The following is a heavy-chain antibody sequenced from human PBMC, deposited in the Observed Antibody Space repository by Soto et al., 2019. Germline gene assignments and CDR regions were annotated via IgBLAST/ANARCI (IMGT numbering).Heavy chain of an antibody. Sequence: EVQLLESGGGLVQPGGSLRLSCAASGFAFSNYVMTWVRQAPGKGLEWVSAITASGGSTYYADSVKGRFTISRDNSKNTLYLQMNSLRVEDTAVYYCAKDLQGGIADHFAYWGQGTLVTVSS. D-gene: IGHD6-13*01. V-gene: IGHV3-23*01. J-gene: IGHJ4*02. CDR3: AKDLQGGIADHFAY. CDR1: GFAFSNYV. CDR2: ITASGGST.